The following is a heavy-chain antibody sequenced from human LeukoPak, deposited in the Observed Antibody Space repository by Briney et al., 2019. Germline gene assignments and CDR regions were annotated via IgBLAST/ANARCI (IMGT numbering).Heavy chain of an antibody. CDR3: ARRAGGQWLGGYYFDY. CDR2: ISWNSDSI. V-gene: IGHV3-9*01. J-gene: IGHJ4*02. CDR1: GFTFDDYA. Sequence: GGSLRLTCAASGFTFDDYAMHWVRQAPGKGLEWVSGISWNSDSIAYADSVKGRFTISRDNAKNSLYLQMNRLRAEDTALYYCARRAGGQWLGGYYFDYWGQGTLVTVSS. D-gene: IGHD6-19*01.